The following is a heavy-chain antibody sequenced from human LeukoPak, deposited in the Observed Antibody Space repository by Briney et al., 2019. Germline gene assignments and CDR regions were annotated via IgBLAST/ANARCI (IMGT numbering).Heavy chain of an antibody. CDR1: GFTVISNY. Sequence: GGSLRRSCAASGFTVISNYMSWVREAPGKGLEWVSVIYSGGSTYYADSVKGRFTISRHNSKNTLYLQMNSLRAEHTAVSYCARAGVDVWGQGTTDTVSS. V-gene: IGHV3-53*04. CDR2: IYSGGST. CDR3: ARAGVDV. J-gene: IGHJ6*02.